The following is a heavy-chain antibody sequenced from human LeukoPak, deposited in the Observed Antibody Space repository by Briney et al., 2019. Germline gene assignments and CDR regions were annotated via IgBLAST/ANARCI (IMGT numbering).Heavy chain of an antibody. J-gene: IGHJ4*02. CDR3: ARESYSSSLFWGGFY. Sequence: GGSLRLSCAASGFTFSTYAMHWVRQAPGKGLEWVAVISYDGSNKYYADSVKGRFTISRDNAKNSLYLQMNSLRAEDTAVYYCARESYSSSLFWGGFYWGQGTLVTVSS. CDR1: GFTFSTYA. CDR2: ISYDGSNK. V-gene: IGHV3-30-3*01. D-gene: IGHD6-13*01.